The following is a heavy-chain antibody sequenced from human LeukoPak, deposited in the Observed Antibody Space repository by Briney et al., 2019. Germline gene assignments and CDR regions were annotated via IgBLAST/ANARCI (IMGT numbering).Heavy chain of an antibody. CDR1: GLTFSDYH. CDR3: ARGKGGVVGY. Sequence: GGSLRLSCAASGLTFSDYHMSWLRQAPGKGLEWLSYISNSGTTIYQADSVKGRFTVARDNAKNSLYLQMNSLRAEDTAVYYRARGKGGVVGYWGQGTLVTVSS. V-gene: IGHV3-11*01. CDR2: ISNSGTTI. J-gene: IGHJ4*02. D-gene: IGHD3-16*02.